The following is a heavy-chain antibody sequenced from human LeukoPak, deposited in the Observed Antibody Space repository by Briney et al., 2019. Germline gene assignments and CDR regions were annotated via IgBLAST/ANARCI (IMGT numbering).Heavy chain of an antibody. CDR1: GGTFSSYA. CDR2: INTNTGNP. Sequence: ASVKVSCKASGGTFSSYAISWVRQAPGQGLEWMGWINTNTGNPTYAQGFTGRFVFSLDTSVSTAYLQISSLKPEDTAVYYCARDFPNYCTYSSCYVQRFDPWGQGTLVTVSS. V-gene: IGHV7-4-1*02. J-gene: IGHJ5*02. CDR3: ARDFPNYCTYSSCYVQRFDP. D-gene: IGHD6-25*01.